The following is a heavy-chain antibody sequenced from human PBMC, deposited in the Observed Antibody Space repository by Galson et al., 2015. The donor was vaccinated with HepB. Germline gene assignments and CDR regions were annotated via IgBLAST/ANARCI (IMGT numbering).Heavy chain of an antibody. CDR3: APTAPRGDSPP. V-gene: IGHV5-10-1*01. D-gene: IGHD2-21*01. J-gene: IGHJ5*02. Sequence: QSGAEVKKPGESLRISCKGSGYSFTRYWISWVRQMPGKGLEWMGRIDPSDSYTNYSPSFQGHVTISVDKSTSIAYLQWSSLKASDSAMYYCAPTAPRGDSPPWGQGTLVTVSS. CDR2: IDPSDSYT. CDR1: GYSFTRYW.